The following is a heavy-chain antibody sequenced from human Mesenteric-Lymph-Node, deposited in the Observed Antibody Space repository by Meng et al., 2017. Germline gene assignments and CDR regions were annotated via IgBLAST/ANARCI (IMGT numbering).Heavy chain of an antibody. CDR3: ARQSGYFDY. V-gene: IGHV4-59*08. CDR1: GCSISSYY. D-gene: IGHD3-10*01. Sequence: QRQESGSGLVIPSDTPSLTCTVLGCSISSYYWSWIRQPPGKGLEWIGHIYYSGSTNYNPSLKSRVTISVDTSKNQFSLRLSSVTATDTAVYYCARQSGYFDYWGQGTLVTVSS. J-gene: IGHJ4*02. CDR2: IYYSGST.